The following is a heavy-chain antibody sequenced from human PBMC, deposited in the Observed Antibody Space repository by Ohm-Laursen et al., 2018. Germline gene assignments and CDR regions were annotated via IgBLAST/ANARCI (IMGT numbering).Heavy chain of an antibody. D-gene: IGHD3/OR15-3a*01. Sequence: SLRLSCAASGFTFSSYGMHWVRQAPGKGLEWVAVISYDGSNKYYADTVKGRLTISRDNSKNTVDVQMNSLRGEDTAVYFCAKDLYDFASIPGYYYYAMDVWGQGTTVTVSS. CDR1: GFTFSSYG. CDR2: ISYDGSNK. V-gene: IGHV3-30*18. CDR3: AKDLYDFASIPGYYYYAMDV. J-gene: IGHJ6*02.